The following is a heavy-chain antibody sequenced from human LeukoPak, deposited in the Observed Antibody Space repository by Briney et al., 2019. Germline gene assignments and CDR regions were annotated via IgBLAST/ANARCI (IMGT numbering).Heavy chain of an antibody. Sequence: GASVTVSCKASGYTFTSYYIHWVRQAPGQGLAWMGIINPSGGSTRYAQKFQGRVTMTRDTSTSTVYMELSSLRSEDTAVYYCARDTEDFDYWGQGTLVTVSS. V-gene: IGHV1-46*01. CDR3: ARDTEDFDY. J-gene: IGHJ4*02. CDR1: GYTFTSYY. CDR2: INPSGGST.